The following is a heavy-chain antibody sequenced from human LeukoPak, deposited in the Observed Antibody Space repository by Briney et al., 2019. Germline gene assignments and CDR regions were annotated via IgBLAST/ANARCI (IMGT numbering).Heavy chain of an antibody. J-gene: IGHJ4*02. V-gene: IGHV4-31*03. Sequence: SETLSLTCTVSDGSISSGGYYWSWIRQHPGKGLEWIGYIYYSGSTYYNPSLKSRVTISVDTSKNQFSLKLSSVTAADTAVYYCARKVGHLIDYWGQGTLVTVSS. CDR3: ARKVGHLIDY. CDR2: IYYSGST. CDR1: DGSISSGGYY. D-gene: IGHD2-2*01.